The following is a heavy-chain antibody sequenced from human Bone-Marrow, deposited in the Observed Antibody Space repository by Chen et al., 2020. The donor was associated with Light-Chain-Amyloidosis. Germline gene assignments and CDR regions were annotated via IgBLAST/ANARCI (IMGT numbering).Heavy chain of an antibody. V-gene: IGHV1-24*01. CDR2: FDPEDGET. CDR3: ATDLREAVAGWLFDY. J-gene: IGHJ4*02. Sequence: QVHLVQSGAAMKKPGASVKGRSRVSGYTLTEIAMHWVRQAPGKGLEWMGGFDPEDGETIYAQKFQGRVTMTEDTSTDTAYMELSSLRSEDTAVYYCATDLREAVAGWLFDYWGQGTLVTVSS. D-gene: IGHD6-19*01. CDR1: GYTLTEIA.